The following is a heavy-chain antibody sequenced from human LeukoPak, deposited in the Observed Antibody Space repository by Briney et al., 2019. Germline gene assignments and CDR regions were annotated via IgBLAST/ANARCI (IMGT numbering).Heavy chain of an antibody. CDR2: IIPIFGTA. D-gene: IGHD1-20*01. CDR1: GGTFSSYA. V-gene: IGHV1-69*05. Sequence: SVKVSCKASGGTFSSYAISWVRQAPGQGLEWMGRIIPIFGTANYAQKFQGRVTITTDESTSTAYMELSSLRSEDTAVYYCARVWKYNWKDDAFDIWGQGTMVTVSS. J-gene: IGHJ3*02. CDR3: ARVWKYNWKDDAFDI.